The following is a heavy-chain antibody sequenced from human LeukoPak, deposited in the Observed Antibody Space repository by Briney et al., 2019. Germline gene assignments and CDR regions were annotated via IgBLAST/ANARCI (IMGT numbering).Heavy chain of an antibody. CDR2: ISGSGGST. CDR1: GFTFSSYA. D-gene: IGHD5-18*01. CDR3: AKSKRGYSYGFLYFDY. Sequence: GGSLRLSCAASGFTFSSYAMSWVREAPGKGLEWVSAISGSGGSTYYADSVKGPFTISRDNSKNTLYLQMNSLRAEDTAVYYCAKSKRGYSYGFLYFDYWGQGTLVTVSS. J-gene: IGHJ4*02. V-gene: IGHV3-23*01.